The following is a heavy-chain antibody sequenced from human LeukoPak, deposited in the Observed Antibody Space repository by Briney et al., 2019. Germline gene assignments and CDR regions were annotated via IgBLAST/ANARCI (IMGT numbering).Heavy chain of an antibody. V-gene: IGHV4-61*05. Sequence: SETLSLTCTVSGGSISSSSYYWGWIRQPPGKGLEWIGYIYYSGSTNYNPSLKSRVTISVDTSKNQFSLKLSSVTAADTAVYYCARTGSGSYDPFDYWGQGTLVTVSS. J-gene: IGHJ4*02. CDR1: GGSISSSSYY. CDR2: IYYSGST. D-gene: IGHD3-10*01. CDR3: ARTGSGSYDPFDY.